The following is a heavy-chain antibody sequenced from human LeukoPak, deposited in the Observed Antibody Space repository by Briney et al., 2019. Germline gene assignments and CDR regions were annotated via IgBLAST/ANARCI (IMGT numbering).Heavy chain of an antibody. D-gene: IGHD3-10*01. CDR3: ARGTTMVRGVISAFDY. J-gene: IGHJ4*02. Sequence: SETLSLTCTVSGGSISSYYWSWIRQPPGKGLEWIGYIYHSGSTYYNPSLKSRVTILVDRSKNQFSLKLSSVTAADTAVYYCARGTTMVRGVISAFDYWGQGTLVTVSS. CDR1: GGSISSYY. V-gene: IGHV4-59*12. CDR2: IYHSGST.